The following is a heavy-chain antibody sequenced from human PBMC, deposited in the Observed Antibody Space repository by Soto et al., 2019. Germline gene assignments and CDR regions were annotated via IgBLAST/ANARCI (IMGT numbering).Heavy chain of an antibody. V-gene: IGHV4-30-4*01. Sequence: PSETLSLTCTVSGGSISSGDYYWSWIRQPPGKGLEWIGYIYYSGSTYYNPSLKSRVTISVDTSKNQFSLKLSSVTAADTAVYYCARRTIKPGIAVAGSYWYLDLWGRGTLVTSPQ. J-gene: IGHJ2*01. CDR3: ARRTIKPGIAVAGSYWYLDL. CDR1: GGSISSGDYY. CDR2: IYYSGST. D-gene: IGHD6-19*01.